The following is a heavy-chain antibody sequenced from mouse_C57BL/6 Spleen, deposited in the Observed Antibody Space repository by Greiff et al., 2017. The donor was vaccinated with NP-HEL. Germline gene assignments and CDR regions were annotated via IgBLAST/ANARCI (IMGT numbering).Heavy chain of an antibody. CDR3: ARDGSSYLFAY. CDR1: GYTFTDYY. V-gene: IGHV1-26*01. CDR2: INPNNGGT. D-gene: IGHD1-1*01. J-gene: IGHJ3*01. Sequence: EVQLQQSGPELVKPGASVKISCKASGYTFTDYYMNWVKQSHGKSLEWIGDINPNNGGTSYNQKFKGKATLTVDKSSSTAYMELRSLTSEDSAVYYCARDGSSYLFAYWGQGTLVTVSA.